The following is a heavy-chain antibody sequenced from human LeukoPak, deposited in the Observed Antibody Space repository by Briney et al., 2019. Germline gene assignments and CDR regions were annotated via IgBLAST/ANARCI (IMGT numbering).Heavy chain of an antibody. Sequence: SETLSLTCTVSGGSISSYYWSWIRQPPGKGLEWSGYIYYSGSTNYNPSLKSRVTISVDTSKNQFSLRLSSVTAADTAVYYCARDTYYYDSSAYPVGYFDYWGQGTLVTVSS. CDR3: ARDTYYYDSSAYPVGYFDY. D-gene: IGHD3-22*01. CDR2: IYYSGST. J-gene: IGHJ4*02. V-gene: IGHV4-59*01. CDR1: GGSISSYY.